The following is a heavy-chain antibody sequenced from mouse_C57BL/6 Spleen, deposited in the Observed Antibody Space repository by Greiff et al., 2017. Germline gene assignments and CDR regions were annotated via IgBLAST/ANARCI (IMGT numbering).Heavy chain of an antibody. V-gene: IGHV1-26*01. D-gene: IGHD1-1*01. CDR2: INPNNGGT. J-gene: IGHJ2*01. CDR3: ERADYYGSSFDY. CDR1: GYTFTDYY. Sequence: VQLQQSGPELVKPGASVKISCKASGYTFTDYYMNWVKQSHGKSLEWIGDINPNNGGTSYNQKFKGKATLTVDKSSSTAYMELRSLTSEDSAVYDCERADYYGSSFDYWGQGTT.